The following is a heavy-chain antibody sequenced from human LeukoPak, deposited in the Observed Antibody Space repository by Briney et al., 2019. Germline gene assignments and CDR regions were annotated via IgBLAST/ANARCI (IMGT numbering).Heavy chain of an antibody. D-gene: IGHD2-2*01. Sequence: GESLEISCKGSGYSFTSYWIGWVRQMPGKGLEWMGIIYPGDSDTRYSPSFQGQVTISADKSISTAYLQWSSLKASDTAMYYCARWIVVPAAHFDYWGQGTLVTVSS. CDR1: GYSFTSYW. V-gene: IGHV5-51*01. CDR2: IYPGDSDT. CDR3: ARWIVVPAAHFDY. J-gene: IGHJ4*02.